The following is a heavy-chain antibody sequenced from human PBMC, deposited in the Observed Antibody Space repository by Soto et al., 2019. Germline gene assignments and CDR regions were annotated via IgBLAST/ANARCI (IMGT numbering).Heavy chain of an antibody. V-gene: IGHV1-18*01. CDR2: ISASNGDT. CDR3: ARMVRGSKIDYYHYMEV. J-gene: IGHJ6*03. D-gene: IGHD3-10*01. CDR1: GYTFTSHG. Sequence: QVQLVQSGGVMKKPGASVKVSCKASGYTFTSHGISWVRQAPGQGLEWMGWISASNGDTNYAQKYQGRVTVTTDTSTSTGYIELRSLRSEDTAVYYCARMVRGSKIDYYHYMEVCGEGTTFTVSS.